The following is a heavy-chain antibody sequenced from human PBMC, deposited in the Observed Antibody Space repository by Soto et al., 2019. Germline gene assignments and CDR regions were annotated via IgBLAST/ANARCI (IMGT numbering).Heavy chain of an antibody. Sequence: QVLLVQSGAEVKKPGASVKVSCKASGFPFTTYYIHWVRQAPGQGLEWMGVINPSDDATTYAQNFQGRVTMTKDTSASTAYMELSSLRSEDTAVYYCARDWELGYWGQGTLVTVSS. CDR1: GFPFTTYY. CDR2: INPSDDAT. J-gene: IGHJ4*02. V-gene: IGHV1-46*01. CDR3: ARDWELGY. D-gene: IGHD3-10*01.